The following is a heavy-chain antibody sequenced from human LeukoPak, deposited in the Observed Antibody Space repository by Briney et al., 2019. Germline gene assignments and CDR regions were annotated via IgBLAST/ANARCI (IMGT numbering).Heavy chain of an antibody. CDR1: GFTVSSNY. Sequence: PGGSLRLSCAASGFTVSSNYMSWVRQAPGKGLEWVSVIYSGGSTYYADSVKGRFTISRDNSKNTLYLQMNSLRAEDTAVYYCARVFVYYYGMDVWGQGTTVTVSS. CDR2: IYSGGST. CDR3: ARVFVYYYGMDV. J-gene: IGHJ6*02. D-gene: IGHD2-8*01. V-gene: IGHV3-66*01.